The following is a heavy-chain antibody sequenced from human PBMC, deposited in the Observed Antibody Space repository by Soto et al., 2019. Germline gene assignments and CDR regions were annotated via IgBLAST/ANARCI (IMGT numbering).Heavy chain of an antibody. CDR1: GFTFTAFG. CDR3: AKLRGSQNSFNRFDS. D-gene: IGHD3-10*01. V-gene: IGHV3-30*18. Sequence: GESLRLSCAASGFTFTAFGMHWVRQAPGKGVEWVAGLSYNGNKKYYGDSVKGRFTISRDNSKKILYLEMNSLRKEESAVYFCAKLRGSQNSFNRFDSGGEGTWVTVST. J-gene: IGHJ5*01. CDR2: LSYNGNKK.